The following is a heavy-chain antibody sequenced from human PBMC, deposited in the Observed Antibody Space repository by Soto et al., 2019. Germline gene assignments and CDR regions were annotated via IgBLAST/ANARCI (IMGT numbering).Heavy chain of an antibody. CDR3: ARLMEDNGWGSYRYLDL. CDR2: VNRGGRT. CDR1: GAAFSDYT. V-gene: IGHV4-34*01. J-gene: IGHJ5*02. Sequence: SETLSLTCGLSGAAFSDYTWSWVRQAPGGGLHWIGEVNRGGRTKYSPSLERQLTISVDPSRNQVSLELRSVTAADTAIYYCARLMEDNGWGSYRYLDLWGQGTLVTVYS. D-gene: IGHD3-16*02.